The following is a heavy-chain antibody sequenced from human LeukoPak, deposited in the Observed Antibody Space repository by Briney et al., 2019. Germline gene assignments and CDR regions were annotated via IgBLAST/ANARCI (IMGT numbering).Heavy chain of an antibody. V-gene: IGHV3-23*01. Sequence: GGSLRLSCAASGFTFRNYGMSWVRQAPGKGLEWVSAISGSGGSTYYADSVKGRFTISRDNSKNTLYLQMNSLRAEDTAVYYCAKDLYYGSGSDIDYWGQGTLVTVSS. CDR3: AKDLYYGSGSDIDY. CDR1: GFTFRNYG. CDR2: ISGSGGST. J-gene: IGHJ4*02. D-gene: IGHD3-10*01.